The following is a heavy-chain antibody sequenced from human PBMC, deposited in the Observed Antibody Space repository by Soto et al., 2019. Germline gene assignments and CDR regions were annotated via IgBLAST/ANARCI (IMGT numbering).Heavy chain of an antibody. CDR1: GNSFTSYW. Sequence: PXESLKISCKGSGNSFTSYWISLVRQMPGKGLEWMGRIDPSDSYTNYSPSFQGHVTISADKSISTAYLQWSSLKASDTAMYYCEIHIVDGYYGMDVWGQGTTVTVSS. CDR2: IDPSDSYT. J-gene: IGHJ6*02. CDR3: EIHIVDGYYGMDV. D-gene: IGHD1-26*01. V-gene: IGHV5-10-1*01.